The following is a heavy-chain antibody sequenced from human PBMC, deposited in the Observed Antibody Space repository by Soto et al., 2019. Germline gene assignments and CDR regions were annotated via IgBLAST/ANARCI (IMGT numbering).Heavy chain of an antibody. D-gene: IGHD6-6*01. J-gene: IGHJ4*02. Sequence: EVQLVESGGGLDQHGGSLRLSCAASGFTFSRYWMNWVRQAPGKGLEWVANINHDGSERYYVDSVKGRFTISRDNAKNSLYLQMNSLRAEDTAVYYCALPHSNSGDYWGQGTLVTVSS. CDR1: GFTFSRYW. V-gene: IGHV3-7*01. CDR3: ALPHSNSGDY. CDR2: INHDGSER.